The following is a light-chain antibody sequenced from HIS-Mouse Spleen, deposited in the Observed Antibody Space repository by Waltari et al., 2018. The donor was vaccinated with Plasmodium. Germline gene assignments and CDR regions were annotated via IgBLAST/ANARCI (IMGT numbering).Light chain of an antibody. CDR3: QQYYSTPYT. CDR1: PGVLYSSNNKNY. V-gene: IGKV4-1*01. J-gene: IGKJ2*01. CDR2: WGA. Sequence: IVLTQSPDSLAVSLGERATINCTSSPGVLYSSNNKNYLAWYQQKPGQPTKRLIYWGATRESGVPDRFSGGGSGTDFTLTISSLQAKDVSVYYCQQYYSTPYTFGQGTKLEIK.